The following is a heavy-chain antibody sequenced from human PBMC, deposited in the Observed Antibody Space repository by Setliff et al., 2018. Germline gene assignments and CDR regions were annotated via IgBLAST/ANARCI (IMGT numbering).Heavy chain of an antibody. V-gene: IGHV4-34*01. D-gene: IGHD3-22*01. CDR3: ARHQDDLGGYFVAY. CDR1: GGSFSGYY. CDR2: INHSGST. Sequence: ETLSLTCAVYGGSFSGYYWSWIRQPPGKGLEWIGEINHSGSTNYNPSLKSRVTISIDTSKNQFSLNVNSVTAADTAVYYCARHQDDLGGYFVAYWGQGTLVTVSS. J-gene: IGHJ4*02.